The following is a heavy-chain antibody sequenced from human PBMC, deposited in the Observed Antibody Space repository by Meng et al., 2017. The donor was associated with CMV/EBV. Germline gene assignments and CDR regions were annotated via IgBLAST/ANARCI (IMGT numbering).Heavy chain of an antibody. Sequence: GESLKISCAASGFTFSNAWMSWVRQAPGKGLEWVGRIKSKTDGGTTDYAAPVKGRFTISRDDSKNTLYLQMNSLKTEDTAVYYCARDSGGYSYGYGDYWGQGTLVTVS. CDR3: ARDSGGYSYGYGDY. CDR1: GFTFSNAW. D-gene: IGHD5-18*01. J-gene: IGHJ4*02. CDR2: IKSKTDGGTT. V-gene: IGHV3-15*01.